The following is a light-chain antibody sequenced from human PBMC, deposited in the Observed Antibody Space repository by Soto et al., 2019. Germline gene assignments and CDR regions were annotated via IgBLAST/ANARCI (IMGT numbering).Light chain of an antibody. Sequence: QSALTQPASVSGSPGQSITISCTGTSSDVGGYNHVSWYQHPPGRAPKLILFGVSDRPSGVFHRFSGSKSGNTASLTISGLQAEDEADYYCCSYTSLSSVVFGGGTKLTVL. J-gene: IGLJ2*01. V-gene: IGLV2-14*01. CDR3: CSYTSLSSVV. CDR2: GVS. CDR1: SSDVGGYNH.